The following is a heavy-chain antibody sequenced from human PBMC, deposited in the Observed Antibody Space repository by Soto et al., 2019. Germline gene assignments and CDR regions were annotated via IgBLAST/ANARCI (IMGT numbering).Heavy chain of an antibody. V-gene: IGHV3-30*18. CDR2: ISYDGSNK. D-gene: IGHD1-26*01. Sequence: PGGALRLSCAASGFTCSGYVVHWVRQSPGKGLEWVAVISYDGSNKYYADSVKGRFNISRDNSKNTLYLQMNSLRAEDTAVYYCAKDGSGSYSWYFDYWGQGTLVTVSS. CDR3: AKDGSGSYSWYFDY. J-gene: IGHJ4*02. CDR1: GFTCSGYV.